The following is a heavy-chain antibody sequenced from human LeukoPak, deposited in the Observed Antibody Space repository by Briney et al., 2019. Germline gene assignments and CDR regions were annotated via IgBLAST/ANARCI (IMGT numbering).Heavy chain of an antibody. CDR2: IYYSGST. V-gene: IGHV4-59*12. CDR1: GVSISSYY. Sequence: PSETLSLTCTVSGVSISSYYWSWIRQPPGKGLEWIGYIYYSGSTNYNPSLKSRVTISVDTSKNQFSLKLSSVTAADTAVYYCARGRLVPNSDYVWGSYRRTNYFDYWGQGTLVTVSS. D-gene: IGHD3-16*02. J-gene: IGHJ4*02. CDR3: ARGRLVPNSDYVWGSYRRTNYFDY.